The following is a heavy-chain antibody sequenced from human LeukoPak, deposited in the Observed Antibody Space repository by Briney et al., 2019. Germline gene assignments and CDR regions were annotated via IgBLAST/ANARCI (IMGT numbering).Heavy chain of an antibody. V-gene: IGHV4-34*01. CDR2: INHSGST. CDR3: ARGLARVVRGVIITPPDV. Sequence: SETLSLTCAVYGGSFSGYYWSWIRQPPGKGPEWIGEINHSGSTNYNPSLKSRVTISVDTSKNQFSLKLSSVTAADTAVYYCARGLARVVRGVIITPPDVWGKGTTVTVSS. D-gene: IGHD3-10*01. J-gene: IGHJ6*04. CDR1: GGSFSGYY.